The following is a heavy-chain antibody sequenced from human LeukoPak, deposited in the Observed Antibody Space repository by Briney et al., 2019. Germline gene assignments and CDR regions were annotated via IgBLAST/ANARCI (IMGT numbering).Heavy chain of an antibody. V-gene: IGHV3-23*01. J-gene: IGHJ4*02. CDR1: GFRFSNYA. CDR2: IISSSGST. Sequence: GGSLRPSCAASGFRFSNYAMSWVRQAPGKGLEWVSVIISSSGSTFYADSVKGRFTISRDNSKNTLYLQMNSLRDEDTAVYYCAKGGYDYVEIGYFDFWGQGTLVTVSS. CDR3: AKGGYDYVEIGYFDF. D-gene: IGHD5-12*01.